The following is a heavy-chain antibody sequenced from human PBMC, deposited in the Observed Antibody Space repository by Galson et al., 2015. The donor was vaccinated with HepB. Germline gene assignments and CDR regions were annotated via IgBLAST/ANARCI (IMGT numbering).Heavy chain of an antibody. V-gene: IGHV3-30*04. D-gene: IGHD6-13*01. J-gene: IGHJ4*02. CDR1: GFTFGGYA. Sequence: SLRLSCAASGFTFGGYAMYWVRQAPGKGLEWVAIISYDGNNKYYGGYVKGRFTISRDNSKDTLYLQMNSLRDGDTAVYYCAEDGSYGSSSWHNLDYWGQGTPVAVSS. CDR2: ISYDGNNK. CDR3: AEDGSYGSSSWHNLDY.